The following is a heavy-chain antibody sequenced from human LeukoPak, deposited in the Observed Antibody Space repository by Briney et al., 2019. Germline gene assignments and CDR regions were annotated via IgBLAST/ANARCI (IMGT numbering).Heavy chain of an antibody. CDR3: ARGNSSSWSYYYYGMDV. Sequence: SQTLSLTCTVSGGSISSGGYYWSWIRQHPGKGLEWIGYIYYSGSTNYNPSLKSRVTISVDTSKNQFSLKLSSVTAADTAVYYCARGNSSSWSYYYYGMDVWGQGTTVTVSS. D-gene: IGHD6-13*01. V-gene: IGHV4-31*03. CDR1: GGSISSGGYY. CDR2: IYYSGST. J-gene: IGHJ6*02.